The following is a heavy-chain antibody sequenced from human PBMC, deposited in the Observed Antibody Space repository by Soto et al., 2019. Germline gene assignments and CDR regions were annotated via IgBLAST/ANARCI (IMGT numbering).Heavy chain of an antibody. CDR1: GFTVSSNY. CDR2: IYSGGST. D-gene: IGHD3-22*01. CDR3: ATSKYYYDSSGYSFEY. V-gene: IGHV3-53*01. J-gene: IGHJ4*02. Sequence: PGGSLRLSCAASGFTVSSNYMSWVRQAPGKGLEWVSVIYSGGSTYYADSVKGRFTISRDNSKNTLYLQMNSLRAEDTAVYYCATSKYYYDSSGYSFEYWGQGTLVTVSS.